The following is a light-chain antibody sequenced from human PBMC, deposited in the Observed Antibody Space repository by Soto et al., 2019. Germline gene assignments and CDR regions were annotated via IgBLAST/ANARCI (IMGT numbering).Light chain of an antibody. Sequence: QSAVIQPPSASGTPGQRVTISCSGSSSNIGNNYVYWYQQFPGTAPKLLIYRNNQRPSGVPDRVSGSKSGTSASLAISGLRSEDEADYYCASWDDSLNGPMFGGGTKLTVL. CDR2: RNN. CDR1: SSNIGNNY. CDR3: ASWDDSLNGPM. J-gene: IGLJ3*02. V-gene: IGLV1-47*01.